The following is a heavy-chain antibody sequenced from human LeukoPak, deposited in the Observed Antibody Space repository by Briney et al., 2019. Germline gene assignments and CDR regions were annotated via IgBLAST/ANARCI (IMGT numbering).Heavy chain of an antibody. CDR1: GFTFSSYA. CDR3: ARDLKTDY. V-gene: IGHV3-23*01. Sequence: GGSLRLSCAASGFTFSSYAMSWVRQAPGKGLEWVSTIIGSDGSTYYADSVKSRFTISRDNAKNSLYLQMNSLRAEDTAVYYCARDLKTDYWGQGTLVTVSS. J-gene: IGHJ4*02. CDR2: IIGSDGST.